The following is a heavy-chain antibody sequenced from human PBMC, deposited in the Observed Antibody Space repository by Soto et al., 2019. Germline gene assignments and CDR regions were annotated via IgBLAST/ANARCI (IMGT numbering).Heavy chain of an antibody. D-gene: IGHD3-22*01. V-gene: IGHV3-23*01. J-gene: IGHJ4*02. CDR1: GFTFSSYA. Sequence: GGSLRLSCAASGFTFSSYAMSWVRQAPGKGLEWVSAISGSGGSTYYADSVKGRFTISRDNSKNTLYLQMNSLRAEDTAASYCACLSGSSMMVVLQFENWGQGALVKVSS. CDR3: ACLSGSSMMVVLQFEN. CDR2: ISGSGGST.